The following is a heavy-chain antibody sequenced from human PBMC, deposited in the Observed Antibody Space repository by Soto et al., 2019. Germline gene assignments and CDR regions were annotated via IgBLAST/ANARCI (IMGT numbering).Heavy chain of an antibody. CDR1: GYTFTSYG. J-gene: IGHJ6*02. CDR3: TWSELLFLEWLLLDHYYYYGMDV. D-gene: IGHD3-3*01. Sequence: ASVKVSCKASGYTFTSYGISWVRQAPGQGLEWMGRISAYNGNTNYAQKHQGRVNMTTDTSTSTANIELRSLKTDNTAVYYRTWSELLFLEWLLLDHYYYYGMDVWGQGTTVTVSS. V-gene: IGHV1-18*01. CDR2: ISAYNGNT.